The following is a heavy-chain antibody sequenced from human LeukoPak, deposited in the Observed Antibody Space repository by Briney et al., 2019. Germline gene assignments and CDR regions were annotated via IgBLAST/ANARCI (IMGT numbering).Heavy chain of an antibody. D-gene: IGHD2-15*01. Sequence: GGSLRLSCAASGFTFSSYSMNWVRQAPGKGLEWVSSISSSSSYIYYADSVKGRFTISRDNAKNSLYLQMNSLRAEDTAVYYCAIHPADIVVVVAAKDYWGQGTLVTVSS. CDR1: GFTFSSYS. CDR2: ISSSSSYI. J-gene: IGHJ4*02. CDR3: AIHPADIVVVVAAKDY. V-gene: IGHV3-21*06.